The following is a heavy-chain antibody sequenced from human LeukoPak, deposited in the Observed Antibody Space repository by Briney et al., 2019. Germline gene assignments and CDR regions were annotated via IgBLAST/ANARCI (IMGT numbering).Heavy chain of an antibody. Sequence: ASVKVSCKASGGTFSSYAISWVRQAPGQGLEWMERIIPILGIANYAQKFQGRVTITADKSTSTAYMELSSLRSEDTAVYYCASSYCSSTSCSYYYGMDVWGQGTTVTVSS. CDR2: IIPILGIA. CDR3: ASSYCSSTSCSYYYGMDV. V-gene: IGHV1-69*04. D-gene: IGHD2-2*01. CDR1: GGTFSSYA. J-gene: IGHJ6*02.